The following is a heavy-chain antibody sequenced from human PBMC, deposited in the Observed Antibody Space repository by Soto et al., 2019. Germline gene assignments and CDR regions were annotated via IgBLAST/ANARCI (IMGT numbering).Heavy chain of an antibody. J-gene: IGHJ5*02. CDR3: AKAGYSSSWYAGWFDP. CDR1: GFTFSSYA. Sequence: EVQLLESGGGVVQPGGSLRLSCAASGFTFSSYAMSWVRQAPGKGLEWVSAISGSGGSTYYADSVKGRFTISRDNSKNALYLQMNSLRGEETGVYYCAKAGYSSSWYAGWFDPWGQGTLVTVSS. D-gene: IGHD6-13*01. V-gene: IGHV3-23*01. CDR2: ISGSGGST.